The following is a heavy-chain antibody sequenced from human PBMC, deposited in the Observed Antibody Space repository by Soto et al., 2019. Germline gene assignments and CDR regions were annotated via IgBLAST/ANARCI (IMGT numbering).Heavy chain of an antibody. CDR3: ASQYCSGISCQNWFDP. J-gene: IGHJ5*02. CDR2: ISRHSTYI. V-gene: IGHV3-21*01. CDR1: EFTFSTYS. D-gene: IGHD2-15*01. Sequence: GGSLRLSCATSEFTFSTYSMNWVRQAPGKGLEWVSSISRHSTYIYYADSVKGRFTISRDNAKNSLYLQMNSLRAEDTAVYYCASQYCSGISCQNWFDPWGQGTLVTVSS.